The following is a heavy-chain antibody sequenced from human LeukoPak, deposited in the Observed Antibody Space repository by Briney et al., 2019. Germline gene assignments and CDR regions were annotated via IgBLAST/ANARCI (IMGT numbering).Heavy chain of an antibody. CDR2: ISGSGGST. CDR1: GFTFSSYA. CDR3: AKDGDYYDSSGYYYFDY. J-gene: IGHJ4*02. V-gene: IGHV3-23*01. Sequence: PGGSLRLSCAASGFTFSSYAMSWVRQAPGKGLEWVSAISGSGGSTYYADSVKGRFTISSDNSKNTLYPQMNSLRAEDTAVYYCAKDGDYYDSSGYYYFDYWGQGTLVTVSS. D-gene: IGHD3-22*01.